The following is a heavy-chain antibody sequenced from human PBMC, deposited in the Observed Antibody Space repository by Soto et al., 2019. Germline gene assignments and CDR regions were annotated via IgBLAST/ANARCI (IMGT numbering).Heavy chain of an antibody. Sequence: QLQLQESGPGLVKPSETLSLTCTVSGGSISSSSYYWGWIRQPPGKGLEWIGSIYYSGSTYYNPSLNTHVTIPVHTSKNQFSLQLSSVTAADTAVYYCASVLLPTGVVWSFDIWGQGTMVTVSS. CDR1: GGSISSSSYY. V-gene: IGHV4-39*01. J-gene: IGHJ3*02. CDR3: ASVLLPTGVVWSFDI. D-gene: IGHD1-1*01. CDR2: IYYSGST.